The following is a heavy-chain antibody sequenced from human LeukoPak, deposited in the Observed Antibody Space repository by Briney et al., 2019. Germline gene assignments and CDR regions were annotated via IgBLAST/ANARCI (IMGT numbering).Heavy chain of an antibody. V-gene: IGHV4-39*01. J-gene: IGHJ3*02. Sequence: PSETLSPTCTVSGGSISSSSYYWGWIRQPPGKGLEWIGSIYYSGSTYYNPSLKSRVTISVDTSKNQFSLKLSSVTAADTAVYYCARHKVYDSRSDAFDIWGQGTMVTVSS. D-gene: IGHD3-22*01. CDR3: ARHKVYDSRSDAFDI. CDR1: GGSISSSSYY. CDR2: IYYSGST.